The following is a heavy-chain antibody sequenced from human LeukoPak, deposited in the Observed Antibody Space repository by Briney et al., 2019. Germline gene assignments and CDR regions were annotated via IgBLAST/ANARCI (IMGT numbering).Heavy chain of an antibody. J-gene: IGHJ4*02. CDR1: GGSFSTYA. D-gene: IGHD5-12*01. CDR3: ARDRGGGFDLAFFDH. CDR2: LIPVLGMS. Sequence: SVKVSCKSSGGSFSTYAVNWVRQAPGQGLEWMGRLIPVLGMSHYAPGFQGRVTLTADRSTNTAYMELDRLTSADTAVYFCARDRGGGFDLAFFDHWGQGTLVTVSS. V-gene: IGHV1-69*04.